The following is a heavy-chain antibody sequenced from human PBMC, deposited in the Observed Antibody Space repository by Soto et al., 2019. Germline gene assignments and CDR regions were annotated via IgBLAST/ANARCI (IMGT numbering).Heavy chain of an antibody. CDR1: GFTFSTYA. V-gene: IGHV3-23*01. CDR3: AHPRGYGVFDAYDI. CDR2: ISGSGDST. J-gene: IGHJ3*02. Sequence: GGSLRLSCAASGFTFSTYAMSWVRQAPGKGLEWVSAISGSGDSTYSADSARGRFTISRDNSINTLYLQMNNLGNEDTAVYYCAHPRGYGVFDAYDIWGQGTMVTVSS. D-gene: IGHD4-17*01.